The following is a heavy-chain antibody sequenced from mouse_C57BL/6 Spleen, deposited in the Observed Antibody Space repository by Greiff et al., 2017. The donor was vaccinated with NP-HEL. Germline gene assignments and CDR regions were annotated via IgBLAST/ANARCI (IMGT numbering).Heavy chain of an antibody. Sequence: QVQLQQPGAELVKPGASVKMSCKASGYTFTSYWITWVKQRPGQGLEWIGDIYPGSGSTNYNEKFKSKATLTVDTSSSTAYMQLSSLTSEDSAVYYCARSPDCYGSSYAMDYWGQGTSVTGSS. J-gene: IGHJ4*01. D-gene: IGHD1-1*01. CDR1: GYTFTSYW. CDR2: IYPGSGST. CDR3: ARSPDCYGSSYAMDY. V-gene: IGHV1-55*01.